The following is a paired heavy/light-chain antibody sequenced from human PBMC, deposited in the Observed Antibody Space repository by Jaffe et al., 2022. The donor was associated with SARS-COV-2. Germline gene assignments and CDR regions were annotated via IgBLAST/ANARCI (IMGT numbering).Heavy chain of an antibody. CDR3: AKGRGQCSSASCSDWFDP. V-gene: IGHV3-30*18. CDR2: ISYDGSYK. J-gene: IGHJ5*02. CDR1: GFTFSNYG. Sequence: QVQLVESGGGVVQPGRSLRLSCAASGFTFSNYGMFWVRQAPGKGLEWVAVISYDGSYKDYADSVKGRFTISRDNSKNTVNLQMNSLRPEDTAIYYCAKGRGQCSSASCSDWFDPWGQGVLVTVSS. D-gene: IGHD2-2*01.
Light chain of an antibody. CDR1: RSLLYNANNRNY. J-gene: IGKJ1*01. Sequence: DIVMTQSPDSLTVSLGERATINCKSSRSLLYNANNRNYLAWYQQKPGQPPKLLIYWASTRASGVPDRFSGSGSGTDFTLTISSLQAEDVAVYYCQHYYVTPPTFGQGTKVEIK. V-gene: IGKV4-1*01. CDR2: WAS. CDR3: QHYYVTPPT.